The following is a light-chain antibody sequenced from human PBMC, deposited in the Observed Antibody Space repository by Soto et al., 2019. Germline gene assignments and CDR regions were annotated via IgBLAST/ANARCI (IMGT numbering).Light chain of an antibody. CDR2: EVS. V-gene: IGLV2-14*01. CDR1: SSDVGAYNY. CDR3: SSSTTSSTLV. J-gene: IGLJ1*01. Sequence: QSALTQPASVSGSPGQSITISCTGTSSDVGAYNYVSWYQQHPGKFPKLMIYEVSNRPSWVSSRFSGSKSGSTASLTISGLQAEDEGDYYCSSSTTSSTLVFGTGTKVTVL.